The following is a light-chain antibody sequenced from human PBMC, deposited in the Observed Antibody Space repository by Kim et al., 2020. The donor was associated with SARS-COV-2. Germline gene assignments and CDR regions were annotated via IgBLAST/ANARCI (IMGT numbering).Light chain of an antibody. CDR1: SANIGSNT. J-gene: IGLJ3*02. Sequence: QPVLTQPPSASGTPGQRVTISCSGSSANIGSNTVHWYQQLPGTAPQLLIYTNNQRPSGFPDRFSGSKSGTSASLAISGLQSEDEADYYCASWDDSLNGWVFCGGTQLTDL. V-gene: IGLV1-44*01. CDR3: ASWDDSLNGWV. CDR2: TNN.